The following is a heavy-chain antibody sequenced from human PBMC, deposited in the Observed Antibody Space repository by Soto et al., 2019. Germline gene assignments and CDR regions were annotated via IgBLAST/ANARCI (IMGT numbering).Heavy chain of an antibody. J-gene: IGHJ4*02. V-gene: IGHV4-4*02. CDR2: VYHSGST. D-gene: IGHD1-1*01. CDR1: GGSIITSNC. CDR3: ARTSTSVTRFDY. Sequence: PSETLSLTCAVSGGSIITSNCWSWVRQPPGKGLEWIGEVYHSGSTNYNPSFKSRVAMSVDKSKNQFSLKLNSVTAADTALYYCARTSTSVTRFDYWGQGSLVTVSS.